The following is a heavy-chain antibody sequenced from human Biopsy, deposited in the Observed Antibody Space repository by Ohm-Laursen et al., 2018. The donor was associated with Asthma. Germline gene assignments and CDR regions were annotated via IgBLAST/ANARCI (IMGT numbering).Heavy chain of an antibody. Sequence: SLRLSCAASEFSVGSSYMSWVRQAPGKGLEWVSVIYNDGRAYYADSVKGRFTVSRDNSKNTLFLQMNSLRAEDTAVYYCTRTTTVTTTYAMDVWGRGTTVTVSS. CDR1: EFSVGSSY. V-gene: IGHV3-53*01. CDR2: IYNDGRA. D-gene: IGHD4-17*01. J-gene: IGHJ6*02. CDR3: TRTTTVTTTYAMDV.